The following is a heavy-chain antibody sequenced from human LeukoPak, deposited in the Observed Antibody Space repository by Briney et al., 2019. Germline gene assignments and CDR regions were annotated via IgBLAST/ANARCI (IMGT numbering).Heavy chain of an antibody. D-gene: IGHD6-13*01. Sequence: SETLSLTCTVSGASFSSSTYYWGWIRQPPGKGLEWIGSIDYSGSTYYNPSLKSRVTMSVDTSKNQFSLKLSSVTAADTAVYYCARHAGGISATGTRPFDYWGQGTLVTVSS. CDR3: ARHAGGISATGTRPFDY. CDR1: GASFSSSTYY. J-gene: IGHJ4*02. CDR2: IDYSGST. V-gene: IGHV4-39*01.